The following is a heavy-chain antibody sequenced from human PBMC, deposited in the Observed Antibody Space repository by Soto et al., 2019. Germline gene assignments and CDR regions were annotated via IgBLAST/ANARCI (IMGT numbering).Heavy chain of an antibody. V-gene: IGHV3-7*03. Sequence: GGSLRLSCAASGFTFRSYWMSWVRQAPGKGLEWVANIKQDGSEKYYVDSVKGRFTISRDNAKNSLYLQMNSLRAEDTAVYYCARVRMTTVTYYFDYWGQGTLVTVSS. J-gene: IGHJ4*02. D-gene: IGHD4-4*01. CDR3: ARVRMTTVTYYFDY. CDR1: GFTFRSYW. CDR2: IKQDGSEK.